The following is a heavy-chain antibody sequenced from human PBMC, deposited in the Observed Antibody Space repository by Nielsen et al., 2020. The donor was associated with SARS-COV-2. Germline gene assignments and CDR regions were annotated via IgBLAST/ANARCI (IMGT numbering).Heavy chain of an antibody. J-gene: IGHJ6*02. CDR2: IYYSGST. V-gene: IGHV4-39*07. D-gene: IGHD3-3*01. CDR3: AGDLQGGFLEWLKSYGMDV. Sequence: PGKGLEWIGSIYYSGSTYYNPSLKSRVTISVDTSKNQFSLKLSSVTAADTAVYYCAGDLQGGFLEWLKSYGMDVWGQGTTVTVSS.